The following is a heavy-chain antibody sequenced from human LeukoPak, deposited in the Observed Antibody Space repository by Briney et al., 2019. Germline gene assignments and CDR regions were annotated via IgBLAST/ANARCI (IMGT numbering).Heavy chain of an antibody. J-gene: IGHJ6*03. Sequence: GASVKVSFKAAGYTFTSYDINWVRPATGQGLEWMGWMNPNSGNTGYAQKFQGRVTMTRNTSISTAYMELSSLRSEDTAVYYCARGDSSSSTRYYYYYYMDVWGKGTTVTVSS. D-gene: IGHD6-6*01. CDR1: GYTFTSYD. CDR2: MNPNSGNT. CDR3: ARGDSSSSTRYYYYYYMDV. V-gene: IGHV1-8*01.